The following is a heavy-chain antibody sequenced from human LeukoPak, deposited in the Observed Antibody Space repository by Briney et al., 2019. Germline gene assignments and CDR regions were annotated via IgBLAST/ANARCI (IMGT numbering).Heavy chain of an antibody. J-gene: IGHJ4*02. CDR2: ISPYNGNT. CDR3: ARVAYYTEYSGYDTYYFDY. Sequence: ASVKVSCKASGYTFISYGISWVRQAPGQGLEWMGWISPYNGNTNYAQKPQGRVTMTTDTSTSTAYMELRSLRSDDTAVYYCARVAYYTEYSGYDTYYFDYWGQGTLVTVSS. CDR1: GYTFISYG. D-gene: IGHD5-12*01. V-gene: IGHV1-18*04.